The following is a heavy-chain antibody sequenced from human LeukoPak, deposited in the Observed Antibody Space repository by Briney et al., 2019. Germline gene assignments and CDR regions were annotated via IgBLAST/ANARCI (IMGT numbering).Heavy chain of an antibody. Sequence: PSETLSLTCTVSGGSISSYYWSWIRQPPGKGLEWIGYIYYSGSTNYNPSLKSRVTISVDTSKNQFSLKLSSVTAADTAVYYCARYAYYDILTGYRYFDYWGQGTLVTVSS. CDR1: GGSISSYY. CDR2: IYYSGST. CDR3: ARYAYYDILTGYRYFDY. V-gene: IGHV4-59*01. D-gene: IGHD3-9*01. J-gene: IGHJ4*02.